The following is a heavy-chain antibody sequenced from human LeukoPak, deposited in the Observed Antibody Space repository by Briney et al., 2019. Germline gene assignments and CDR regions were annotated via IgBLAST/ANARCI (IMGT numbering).Heavy chain of an antibody. J-gene: IGHJ4*02. V-gene: IGHV4-34*01. CDR1: GGSFSGYY. CDR2: INHSGST. D-gene: IGHD3-10*01. CDR3: ARHVSKNYYGSGSYYNDY. Sequence: SETLSLTCAVYGGSFSGYYWSWIRQPPGKGLEWIGEINHSGSTNYNPSLKSRVTISVDTSKNQFSLKLSSVTAADTAVYYCARHVSKNYYGSGSYYNDYWGQGTLVTVSS.